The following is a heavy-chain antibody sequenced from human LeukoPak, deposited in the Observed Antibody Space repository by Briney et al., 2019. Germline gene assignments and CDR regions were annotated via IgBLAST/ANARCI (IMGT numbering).Heavy chain of an antibody. D-gene: IGHD6-13*01. Sequence: PGGSLRLSCAASGFTFSSYAMSWVRQAPGKGLEWVSAISGSGGSTYYADSVKGRFTISRDNSKNTLYLQMNSLRAEDTAVYYCAKPIAAAGTDYYYMDVWGKGTTVTVSS. CDR1: GFTFSSYA. J-gene: IGHJ6*03. CDR3: AKPIAAAGTDYYYMDV. V-gene: IGHV3-23*01. CDR2: ISGSGGST.